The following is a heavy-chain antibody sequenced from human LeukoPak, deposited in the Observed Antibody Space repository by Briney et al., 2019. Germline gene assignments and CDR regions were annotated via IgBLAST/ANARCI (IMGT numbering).Heavy chain of an antibody. CDR1: GFTFSSYS. J-gene: IGHJ4*02. CDR2: ISSSSSTI. D-gene: IGHD6-19*01. Sequence: GGSLRLSCAASGFTFSSYSMNWVRQAPGKGLEWVSYISSSSSTIYYADSVKGRFTISRDNAKNSLYLQVNSLRAEDTAVYYCAKYSSGWNFDYWGQGTLVTVSS. V-gene: IGHV3-48*01. CDR3: AKYSSGWNFDY.